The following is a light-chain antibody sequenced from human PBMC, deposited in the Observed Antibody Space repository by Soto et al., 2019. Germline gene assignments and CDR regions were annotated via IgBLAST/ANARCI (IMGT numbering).Light chain of an antibody. Sequence: DMEMTQSPSSLSASVGDRVTITCRASQSISNYLNWYQHKPGKVPKLLIYAASSLQSGVPTRFSCSGSWTDFSLSMNSRQPEDFATYFSQPSYGTPLTFGGGTKIEIK. CDR1: QSISNY. CDR2: AAS. V-gene: IGKV1-39*01. J-gene: IGKJ4*01. CDR3: QPSYGTPLT.